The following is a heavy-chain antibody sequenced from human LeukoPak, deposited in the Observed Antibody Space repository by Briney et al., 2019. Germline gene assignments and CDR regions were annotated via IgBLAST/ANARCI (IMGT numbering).Heavy chain of an antibody. J-gene: IGHJ4*02. D-gene: IGHD6-6*01. CDR3: TTLMSGRPDD. V-gene: IGHV3-49*04. CDR1: GLTFRERA. Sequence: GGSLRLSGTVSGLTFRERAMSWVRQAPGQGPEWVGFIRSTPTGGTPEYAASVKGRFTISRDDSKGIAYLQMNSLQTEDTAVYYCTTLMSGRPDDWGQGTLVTVSS. CDR2: IRSTPTGGTP.